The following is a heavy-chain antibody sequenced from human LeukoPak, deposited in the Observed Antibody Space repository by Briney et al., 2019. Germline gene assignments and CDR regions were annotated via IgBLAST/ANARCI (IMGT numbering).Heavy chain of an antibody. Sequence: GGSLRLSCAASGFTFSSYGMHWVRQAPGKGLEWVAFIRYDGSNKYYADSVKGRFTISRDNSKNTLYLQMNSLRAEDTAVYYCAKDAPLMVRGVGEHGDYWGQGTLVTVSS. D-gene: IGHD3-10*01. CDR3: AKDAPLMVRGVGEHGDY. CDR1: GFTFSSYG. J-gene: IGHJ4*02. CDR2: IRYDGSNK. V-gene: IGHV3-30*02.